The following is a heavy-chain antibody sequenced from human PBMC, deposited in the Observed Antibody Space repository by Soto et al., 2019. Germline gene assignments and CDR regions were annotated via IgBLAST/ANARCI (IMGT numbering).Heavy chain of an antibody. J-gene: IGHJ4*02. CDR1: GGSISSGGYY. Sequence: QVQLQESGPGLVKPSQTLSLTCTVSGGSISSGGYYWSWIRQHPGKGLEWIGYVYYSGSTYYNPSLKSRVTISVDTSKNQFSLKLSSVTAADTAVYYCARTDCSGGSWYPPNFDYWGQGTLVTVSS. D-gene: IGHD2-15*01. CDR3: ARTDCSGGSWYPPNFDY. CDR2: VYYSGST. V-gene: IGHV4-31*03.